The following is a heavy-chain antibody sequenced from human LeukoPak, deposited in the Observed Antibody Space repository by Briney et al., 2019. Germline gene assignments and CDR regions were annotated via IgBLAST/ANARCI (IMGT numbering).Heavy chain of an antibody. CDR1: GYTFINYY. V-gene: IGHV1-46*01. Sequence: ASVKVSCKASGYTFINYYMHWVRQAPGQGLEWMGLIKTSVGSTSYAQKFQGRITITRNTSISTAYMELSSLRSEDTAVYYCAAEERMTSLAFDIWGQGTMVTVSS. CDR3: AAEERMTSLAFDI. J-gene: IGHJ3*02. CDR2: IKTSVGST. D-gene: IGHD4-11*01.